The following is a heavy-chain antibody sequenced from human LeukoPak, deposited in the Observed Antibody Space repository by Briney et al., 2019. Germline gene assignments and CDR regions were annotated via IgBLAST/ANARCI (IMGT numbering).Heavy chain of an antibody. CDR1: GGSISSYY. J-gene: IGHJ5*02. Sequence: PSETLSLTCTVSGGSISSYYWSWIRQPAGKGLEWIGRIYTSGSANYNPSLKSRVTMSVDTSKNQFSLKLYSVTAADTAVYYCARAVDGYCYSSNCLYNWFDPWGQGTLVTVSS. V-gene: IGHV4-4*07. D-gene: IGHD2-2*01. CDR3: ARAVDGYCYSSNCLYNWFDP. CDR2: IYTSGSA.